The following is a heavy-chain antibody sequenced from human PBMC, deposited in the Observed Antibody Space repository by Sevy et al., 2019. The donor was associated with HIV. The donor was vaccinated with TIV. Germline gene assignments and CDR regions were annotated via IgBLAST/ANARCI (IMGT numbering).Heavy chain of an antibody. CDR2: FDPEDGDT. CDR1: GYTLTKLD. D-gene: IGHD3-22*01. CDR3: TTMEYYHNIIGSSIGEY. J-gene: IGHJ4*02. V-gene: IGHV1-24*01. Sequence: ASVKVSCKVSGYTLTKLDMHWVRQAPGKGLEWMGGFDPEDGDTFYAQKFQGRVTMTEDTSTDTAYMELCSLRSEDTAVYYCTTMEYYHNIIGSSIGEYWGQGTLVTVSS.